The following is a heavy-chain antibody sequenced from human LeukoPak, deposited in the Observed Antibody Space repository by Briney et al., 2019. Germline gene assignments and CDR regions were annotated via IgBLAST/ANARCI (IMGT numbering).Heavy chain of an antibody. CDR2: TSLTTTTV. Sequence: GGSLRLSCAASGFTFSSSYSMNWVRQAPGKGLEWVAHTSLTTTTVSYADSVKGRFTMSRDNAKNSLFLQMNSLRAEDTAVYYCARDGDWAFDYWGQGTLVTVSS. J-gene: IGHJ4*02. V-gene: IGHV3-48*01. CDR1: GFTFSSSYS. D-gene: IGHD2-21*02. CDR3: ARDGDWAFDY.